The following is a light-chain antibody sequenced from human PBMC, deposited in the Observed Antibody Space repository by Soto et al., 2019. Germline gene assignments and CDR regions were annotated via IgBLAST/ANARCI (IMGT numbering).Light chain of an antibody. CDR1: QSVTTQ. V-gene: IGKV3-20*01. J-gene: IGKJ5*01. Sequence: IVLTHSAVTLSFSPGERATLSCRASQSVTTQLAWYQQKPGQAPRLLIYYTSNRATGIPDRFSGSGSGTDFTLTISRLEPGDFGMYYCQQYGSSSITFGQGTRLEIK. CDR2: YTS. CDR3: QQYGSSSIT.